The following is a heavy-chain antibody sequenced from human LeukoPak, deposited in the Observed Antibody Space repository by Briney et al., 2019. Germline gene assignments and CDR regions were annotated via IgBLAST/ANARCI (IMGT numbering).Heavy chain of an antibody. CDR2: IRSDGSDK. CDR3: AKSLGSSGYYYVFDY. V-gene: IGHV3-30*02. J-gene: IGHJ4*02. Sequence: GGSLRLSCAASGFTFSGYDMHWVRQAPGKGLEWVALIRSDGSDKYYADSVKGRFTISRDNSKNTLYLQMNSLRAEDTAVYYCAKSLGSSGYYYVFDYWGQGTLVTVSS. CDR1: GFTFSGYD. D-gene: IGHD3-22*01.